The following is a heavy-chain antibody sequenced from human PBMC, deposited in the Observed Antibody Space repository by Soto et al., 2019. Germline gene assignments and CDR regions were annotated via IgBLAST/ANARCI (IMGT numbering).Heavy chain of an antibody. CDR1: GYTFTRYA. J-gene: IGHJ4*02. Sequence: ASVKVSCKASGYTFTRYAMRWVRKAPGQRLEWMGWINAGNGNTKYSQKFQGRVTITRDTSASTAYMELSSLRSEDTTVYYCARDTTRYRYSGSYPDYWGQGTLVTVSS. D-gene: IGHD1-26*01. CDR3: ARDTTRYRYSGSYPDY. CDR2: INAGNGNT. V-gene: IGHV1-3*01.